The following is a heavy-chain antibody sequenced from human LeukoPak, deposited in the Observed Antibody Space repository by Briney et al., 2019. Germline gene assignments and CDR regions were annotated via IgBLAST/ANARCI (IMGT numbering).Heavy chain of an antibody. D-gene: IGHD2-2*02. Sequence: SETLSLTCTVSGGSISSYYWSWIRQPAGKGLEWIGRIYTSGSTNYNPSLKSRVTISVDTSKNQFSLKLSSVTAADTAVYYCARGGIVVVPAAIPHYGMDVWGQGTTVTVSS. V-gene: IGHV4-4*07. CDR1: GGSISSYY. CDR2: IYTSGST. CDR3: ARGGIVVVPAAIPHYGMDV. J-gene: IGHJ6*02.